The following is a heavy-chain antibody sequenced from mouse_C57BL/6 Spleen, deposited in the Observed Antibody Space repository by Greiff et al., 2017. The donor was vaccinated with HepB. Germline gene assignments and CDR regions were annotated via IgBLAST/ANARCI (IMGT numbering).Heavy chain of an antibody. Sequence: VQLQQSGAELVKPWASVKLSCTASGFNIKDYYMHWVKQRTEQGLEWIGRIDPEDGETKYAPKFQGKATITADTSSNTAYLQLSSLTSEDTAVYYCVITTVVATDYAMDYWGQGTSVTVSS. CDR1: GFNIKDYY. CDR3: VITTVVATDYAMDY. J-gene: IGHJ4*01. V-gene: IGHV14-2*01. D-gene: IGHD1-1*01. CDR2: IDPEDGET.